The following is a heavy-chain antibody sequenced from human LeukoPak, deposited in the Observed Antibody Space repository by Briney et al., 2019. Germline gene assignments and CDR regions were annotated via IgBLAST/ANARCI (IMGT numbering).Heavy chain of an antibody. J-gene: IGHJ4*02. CDR1: GFTFSDYY. Sequence: GGSLRLSCAASGFTFSDYYMSWIRQAPGKGLEWVSAISGSGGSTYYADSVKGRFTISRDNSKNTLYLQMNSLRAEDTAVYYCANGRTLGYWGQGTLVTVSS. CDR3: ANGRTLGY. D-gene: IGHD2/OR15-2a*01. V-gene: IGHV3-23*01. CDR2: ISGSGGST.